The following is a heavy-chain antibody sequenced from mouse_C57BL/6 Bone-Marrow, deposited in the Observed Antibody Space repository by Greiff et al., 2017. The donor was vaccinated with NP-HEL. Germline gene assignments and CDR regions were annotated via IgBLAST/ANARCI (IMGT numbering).Heavy chain of an antibody. D-gene: IGHD3-3*01. CDR1: GYTFTSYW. V-gene: IGHV1-52*01. CDR3: PRSRAAWFAY. Sequence: VQLQQPGAELVRNGEEGKRGGGASGYTFTSYWMHWVKQRPIQGLEWIGNIDPSDSETHYIQKFKDKATLTVDKSSSTAYMQLSSLTSEDSSFYYCPRSRAAWFAYWGQGTLVTVSA. J-gene: IGHJ3*01. CDR2: IDPSDSET.